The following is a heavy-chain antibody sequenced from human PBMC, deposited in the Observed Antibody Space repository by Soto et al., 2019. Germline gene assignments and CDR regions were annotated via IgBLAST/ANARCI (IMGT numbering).Heavy chain of an antibody. CDR2: ISGSGGST. J-gene: IGHJ4*02. V-gene: IGHV3-23*01. D-gene: IGHD6-13*01. CDR3: ANLAAAGISPYYFVY. Sequence: PGGSLRLSCAASGFTFSSYAMSWVRQAPGKGLEWVSAISGSGGSTYYADSVKGRFTISRDNSKNTLYLQMNSLRAEDTAVYYCANLAAAGISPYYFVYWGQGTLVTRST. CDR1: GFTFSSYA.